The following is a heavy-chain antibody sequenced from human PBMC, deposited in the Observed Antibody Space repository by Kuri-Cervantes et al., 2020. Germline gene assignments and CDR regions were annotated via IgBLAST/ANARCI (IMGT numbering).Heavy chain of an antibody. CDR2: IYTSGST. D-gene: IGHD6-19*01. V-gene: IGHV4-61*02. J-gene: IGHJ3*02. CDR1: GGSISSGSYY. Sequence: LRLSCTVSGGSISSGSYYRSWIRQPAGKGLEWIGRIYTSGSTNYNPSLKSRVTISVDTSKNQFSLKLSSVTAADTAVYYCASSAEQWLVHRDAFDIWGQGTMVTVSS. CDR3: ASSAEQWLVHRDAFDI.